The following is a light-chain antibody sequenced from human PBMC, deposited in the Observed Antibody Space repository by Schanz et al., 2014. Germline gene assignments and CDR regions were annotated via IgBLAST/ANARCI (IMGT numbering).Light chain of an antibody. J-gene: IGLJ2*01. Sequence: QSALTQPASVSGSPGQSFTISCTGSSSDIGGYNYVSWYQQYPGKAPKLIIYDVSNRPSGVSNRFSGSKSGNMASLTISGLQAEDEADYYCSSYTSSSTRVFGGGTKLTVL. CDR2: DVS. V-gene: IGLV2-14*01. CDR3: SSYTSSSTRV. CDR1: SSDIGGYNY.